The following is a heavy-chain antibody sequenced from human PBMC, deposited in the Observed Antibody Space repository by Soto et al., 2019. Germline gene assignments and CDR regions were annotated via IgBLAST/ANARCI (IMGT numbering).Heavy chain of an antibody. D-gene: IGHD3-10*01. V-gene: IGHV3-15*01. CDR1: GFTFSNAW. J-gene: IGHJ4*02. CDR3: TTQRITMVRGVMNYFDY. Sequence: KPGGSLRLSCAASGFTFSNAWMSWVRQAPGKGLEWVGRIKSKTDGGTTDYAAPVKGRFTISRDDSKNTLYLQMSSLKTEDTAVYYCTTQRITMVRGVMNYFDYWGQGTLVTVSS. CDR2: IKSKTDGGTT.